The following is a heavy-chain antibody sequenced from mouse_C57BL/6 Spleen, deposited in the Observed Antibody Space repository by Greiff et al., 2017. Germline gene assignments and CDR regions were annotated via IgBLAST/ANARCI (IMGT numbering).Heavy chain of an antibody. CDR3: ARGFYDYDVDYAMDY. J-gene: IGHJ4*01. Sequence: VQLQQSGPELVKPGASVTISCKASGYAFSSSWMNWVKQRPGKGLEWIGRIYPGDGDTNYNGKFKGKATLTADKSSSTAYMQLSSLTSEDSAVYFCARGFYDYDVDYAMDYWGQGTSVTVSS. V-gene: IGHV1-82*01. CDR2: IYPGDGDT. CDR1: GYAFSSSW. D-gene: IGHD2-4*01.